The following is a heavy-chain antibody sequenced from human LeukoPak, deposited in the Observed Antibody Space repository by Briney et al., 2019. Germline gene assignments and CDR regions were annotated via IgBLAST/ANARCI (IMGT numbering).Heavy chain of an antibody. Sequence: PGGSLRLSCAASGFPFDDYGMSWVRQAPGKGLEWVSGINWNGGSTGYADSVKGRFTISRDNAKNSLYLQMNSLRAEDTALYYCARVGDGYNPIFFFDYWGQGTLVTVSS. CDR3: ARVGDGYNPIFFFDY. CDR1: GFPFDDYG. V-gene: IGHV3-20*04. D-gene: IGHD5-24*01. CDR2: INWNGGST. J-gene: IGHJ4*02.